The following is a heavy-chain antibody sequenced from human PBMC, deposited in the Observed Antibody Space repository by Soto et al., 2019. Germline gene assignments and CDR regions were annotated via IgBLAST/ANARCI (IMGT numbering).Heavy chain of an antibody. CDR1: GGSIRSGGYY. D-gene: IGHD5-18*01. J-gene: IGHJ6*02. CDR3: ARDRLMATAGTARYYFGLDV. V-gene: IGHV4-31*03. CDR2: IYYSGST. Sequence: SETLSLTCTVSGGSIRSGGYYWSWVRQSPRRGLEWIGNIYYSGSTYYNPSLKSRLTISVDTSKNQFSLNPSSVTAADTAVYYCARDRLMATAGTARYYFGLDVWGQGTTVTVS.